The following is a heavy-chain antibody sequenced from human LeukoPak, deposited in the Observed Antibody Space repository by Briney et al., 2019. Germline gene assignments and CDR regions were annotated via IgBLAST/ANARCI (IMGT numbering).Heavy chain of an antibody. CDR1: GGSVSSPSHH. CDR2: IYYTGNT. V-gene: IGHV4-39*02. CDR3: TREFTSTSGD. J-gene: IGHJ4*02. Sequence: SETLSLTCTVSGGSVSSPSHHWAWIRQPPGTGLEWIASIYYTGNTYYNPSLKSRLSISIDASKNYFSLKLSSVTAADTAVYFCTREFTSTSGDWGQGTLVTVSS. D-gene: IGHD1-1*01.